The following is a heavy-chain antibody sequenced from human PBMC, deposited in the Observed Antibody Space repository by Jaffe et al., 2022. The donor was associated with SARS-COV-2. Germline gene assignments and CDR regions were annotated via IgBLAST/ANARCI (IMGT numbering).Heavy chain of an antibody. D-gene: IGHD3-10*01. CDR3: ARGPASYYYKSYYGLDV. J-gene: IGHJ6*02. V-gene: IGHV4-34*01. CDR2: ITHTGST. CDR1: GGSFSGYC. Sequence: QVQLQQWGAGLLKPSETLSLTCAVYGGSFSGYCWNWIRQTPGGGLEWIGDITHTGSTNYNPSLKSRVTISVDTSKNQFTLTLPSVTAADMAVYYCARGPASYYYKSYYGLDVWGQGTTVTVFS.